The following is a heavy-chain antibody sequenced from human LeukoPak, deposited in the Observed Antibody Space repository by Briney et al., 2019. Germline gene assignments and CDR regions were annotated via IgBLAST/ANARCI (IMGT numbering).Heavy chain of an antibody. CDR3: STRAFSDTSPVA. CDR1: GYNFASQW. V-gene: IGHV5-51*01. J-gene: IGHJ5*02. D-gene: IGHD3-22*01. Sequence: GESLKISCKHSGYNFASQWIGWVRQVPGKGLEWMGIINPGNSGIVYTPSFQGQVTFSADRSTSTVFLQWGSLKASDSAMYYCSTRAFSDTSPVAWGQGTLVTVSS. CDR2: INPGNSGI.